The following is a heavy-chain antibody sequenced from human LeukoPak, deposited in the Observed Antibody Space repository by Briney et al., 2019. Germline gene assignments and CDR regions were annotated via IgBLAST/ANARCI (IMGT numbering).Heavy chain of an antibody. CDR2: INPNSGGT. Sequence: ASVKVSCKASGYTFTGYYMHWVRQAAGQGLEWMGWINPNSGGTNYAQKFQGRVTMTRDTSISTAYMELSRLRSDDTAVYYCARTGYSSSWAVDYWGQGTLVTVSS. V-gene: IGHV1-2*02. D-gene: IGHD6-13*01. J-gene: IGHJ4*02. CDR1: GYTFTGYY. CDR3: ARTGYSSSWAVDY.